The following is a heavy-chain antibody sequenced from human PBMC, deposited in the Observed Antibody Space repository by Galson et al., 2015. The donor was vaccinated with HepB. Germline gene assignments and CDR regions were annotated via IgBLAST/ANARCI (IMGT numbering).Heavy chain of an antibody. V-gene: IGHV3-7*03. CDR2: IKQDGSEK. Sequence: SLRLSCAASGFTFSSYWMSWVRQAPGKGLEWVANIKQDGSEKYYVDSVKGRFTISRDNAKNSLYLQMNSLRAEDTAVYYCARDRGDYYDSSGYPDAFDIWGQGTMVTVSS. J-gene: IGHJ3*02. CDR1: GFTFSSYW. CDR3: ARDRGDYYDSSGYPDAFDI. D-gene: IGHD3-22*01.